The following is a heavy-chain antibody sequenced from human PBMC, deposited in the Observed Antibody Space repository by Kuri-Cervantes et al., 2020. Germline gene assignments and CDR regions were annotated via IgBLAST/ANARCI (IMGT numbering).Heavy chain of an antibody. D-gene: IGHD6-25*01. Sequence: GESLKISCAASGFTFSSYGMHWVRQAPGKGLEWVAVISYDGSNKYYADSVKGRFTISRDNSKNSLFLQMNSLRDEDTAVYYCARDSNSGGTWSDVFDYWGQGTLVTVSS. CDR2: ISYDGSNK. CDR3: ARDSNSGGTWSDVFDY. V-gene: IGHV3-30*03. CDR1: GFTFSSYG. J-gene: IGHJ4*02.